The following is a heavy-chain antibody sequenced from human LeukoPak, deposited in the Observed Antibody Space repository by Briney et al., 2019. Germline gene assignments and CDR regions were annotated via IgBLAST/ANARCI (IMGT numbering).Heavy chain of an antibody. Sequence: GGSLRLSCAASGFISSSYGMHWVRQAPGKGLEWVAFIRYDGSDKFYADSVKGRFTISRDNSKNTLYLQMSSLRADDTAVYYCAARPYCTTATCPKTNWFDPWGQGTLVTVSS. CDR1: GFISSSYG. CDR3: AARPYCTTATCPKTNWFDP. CDR2: IRYDGSDK. V-gene: IGHV3-30*02. J-gene: IGHJ5*02. D-gene: IGHD2-8*01.